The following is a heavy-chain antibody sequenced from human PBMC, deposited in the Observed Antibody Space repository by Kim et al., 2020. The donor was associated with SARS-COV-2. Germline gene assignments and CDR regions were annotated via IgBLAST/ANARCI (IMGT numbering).Heavy chain of an antibody. Sequence: SETLSLTCAVSGGSISSSNWWSWVRQPPGKGLEWIGEIYHSGSTNYNPSLKSRVTISVDNSKNQFSLKLSSVTAADTAVYYCARDYYDYVWGSYRQYYFDYWGQGTLVTVSS. D-gene: IGHD3-16*02. V-gene: IGHV4-4*02. CDR1: GGSISSSNW. CDR3: ARDYYDYVWGSYRQYYFDY. J-gene: IGHJ4*02. CDR2: IYHSGST.